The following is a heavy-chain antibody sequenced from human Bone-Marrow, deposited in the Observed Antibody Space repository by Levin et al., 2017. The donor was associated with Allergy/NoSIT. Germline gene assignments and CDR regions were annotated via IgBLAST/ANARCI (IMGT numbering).Heavy chain of an antibody. Sequence: SKTLSLTCTVSGGSISGYYWSWIRQPPGKGLEWIGYIYYNGDTNYSPSLRSRVTISVDTSKSQFSLRLSFVTAADTAVYYCARDPGSRMDVWGQGTTVTVS. CDR3: ARDPGSRMDV. CDR1: GGSISGYY. D-gene: IGHD2-15*01. CDR2: IYYNGDT. V-gene: IGHV4-59*01. J-gene: IGHJ6*02.